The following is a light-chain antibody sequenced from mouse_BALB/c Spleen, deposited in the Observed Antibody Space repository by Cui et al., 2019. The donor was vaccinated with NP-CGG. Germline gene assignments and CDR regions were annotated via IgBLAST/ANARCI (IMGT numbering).Light chain of an antibody. CDR3: ALWYSNHWV. J-gene: IGLJ1*01. V-gene: IGLV1*01. Sequence: QAFVTQESAFTTSPGETVTLTCRSSTGTVTTSNYANWVQEKPDHLFTGLIGGTNNRPPGVPARFSGSLIGDKAALTITGAQTEDEAIYFCALWYSNHWVFGGGTKLTVL. CDR1: TGTVTTSNY. CDR2: GTN.